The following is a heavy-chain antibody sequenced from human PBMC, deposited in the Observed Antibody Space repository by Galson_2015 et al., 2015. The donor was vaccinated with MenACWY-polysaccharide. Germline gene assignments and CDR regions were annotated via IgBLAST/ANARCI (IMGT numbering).Heavy chain of an antibody. CDR2: IKPDGSEK. D-gene: IGHD6-19*01. J-gene: IGHJ4*02. CDR1: GFTFSTYW. V-gene: IGHV3-7*01. Sequence: SLRLSCAASGFTFSTYWMSWVRQAPGKGLEWVANIKPDGSEKNYVDSVKGRFTISRDDAKNSLYLQMNSLRAEDTAVYYCARDLGLAVAGTGDYWGQGTLVTVSS. CDR3: ARDLGLAVAGTGDY.